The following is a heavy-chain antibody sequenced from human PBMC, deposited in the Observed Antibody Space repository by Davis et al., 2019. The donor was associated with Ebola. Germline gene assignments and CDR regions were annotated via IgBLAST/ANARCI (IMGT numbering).Heavy chain of an antibody. CDR2: IYYSGST. J-gene: IGHJ4*02. D-gene: IGHD6-19*01. Sequence: SETLSLTCAVYGGSFSGYYWSWIRQPPGKGLEWIGSIYYSGSTYYNPSLKSRVTISVDTSKNQFSLKLSSVTAADTAVYYCVLWLVPYFDYWGQGTLVTVSS. CDR1: GGSFSGYY. V-gene: IGHV4-34*01. CDR3: VLWLVPYFDY.